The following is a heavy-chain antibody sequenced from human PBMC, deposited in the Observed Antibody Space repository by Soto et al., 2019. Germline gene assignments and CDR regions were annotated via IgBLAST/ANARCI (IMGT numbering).Heavy chain of an antibody. J-gene: IGHJ6*02. D-gene: IGHD3-10*01. Sequence: GGSLRLSCAASGFTFSDYYMSWIRQAPGKGLEWVSYISTSGSTIYYADSVKGRFTISRDTSKNTLSLQMDSLRVEDTAVYYCVRPLSSGRNYGKDVWGQGTTVTVSS. CDR3: VRPLSSGRNYGKDV. CDR2: ISTSGSTI. CDR1: GFTFSDYY. V-gene: IGHV3-11*01.